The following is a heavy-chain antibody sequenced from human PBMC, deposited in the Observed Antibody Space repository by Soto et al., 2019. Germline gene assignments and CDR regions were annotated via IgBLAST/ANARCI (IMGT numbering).Heavy chain of an antibody. V-gene: IGHV4-34*01. CDR2: FSYSGSL. D-gene: IGHD1-20*01. CDR3: AGGPRYWSFAL. Sequence: PSETLSLTCSVYGGSSRAYHWSWIRQSPGEGLEWIGEFSYSGSLNYNPSLKRRVAVSLDTSTDHFSLTMTSVTAADTGVYFCAGGPRYWSFALWGRGTLVTVLL. CDR1: GGSSRAYH. J-gene: IGHJ2*01.